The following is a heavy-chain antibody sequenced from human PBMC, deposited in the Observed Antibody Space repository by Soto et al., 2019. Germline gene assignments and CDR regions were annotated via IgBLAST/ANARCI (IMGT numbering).Heavy chain of an antibody. Sequence: GGSLRLSCAVSGFTFGDSYMSWVRQAPGKGLEWVSYISPGSRYPAYADSVKGRFTISSDNAKTSLYLQMMSLTAEDTAIDYCVRGGGGGLFDPWGQGTMVTVSS. J-gene: IGHJ5*02. CDR1: GFTFGDSY. CDR3: VRGGGGGLFDP. D-gene: IGHD2-15*01. V-gene: IGHV3-11*06. CDR2: ISPGSRYP.